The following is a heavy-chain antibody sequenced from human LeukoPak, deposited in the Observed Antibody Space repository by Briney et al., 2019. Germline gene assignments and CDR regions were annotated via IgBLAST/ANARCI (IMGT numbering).Heavy chain of an antibody. CDR2: IYYSGST. V-gene: IGHV4-59*08. CDR3: ARRNDYSNFYDY. D-gene: IGHD4-11*01. CDR1: GGSISSYY. J-gene: IGHJ4*02. Sequence: SETLSLICTVSGGSISSYYWSWIRQPPGKGLEWIGYIYYSGSTNYNPSLKSRVTISVDTSKNQFSLKLSSVTAADTAVYYCARRNDYSNFYDYWGQGTPVTVSS.